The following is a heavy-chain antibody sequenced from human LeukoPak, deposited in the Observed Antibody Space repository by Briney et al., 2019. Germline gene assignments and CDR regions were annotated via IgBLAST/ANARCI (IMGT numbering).Heavy chain of an antibody. CDR2: IKQDGSEK. V-gene: IGHV3-7*01. CDR1: GFTFSSYA. J-gene: IGHJ4*02. Sequence: GGSLRLSCAASGFTFSSYAMSWVREAPGKGLEWVANIKQDGSEKYYVDSVKGRFTISRDNAKNSLYLQMNSLRAEDTAVYYCARDVQPFDYWGQGTLVTVSS. D-gene: IGHD1-1*01. CDR3: ARDVQPFDY.